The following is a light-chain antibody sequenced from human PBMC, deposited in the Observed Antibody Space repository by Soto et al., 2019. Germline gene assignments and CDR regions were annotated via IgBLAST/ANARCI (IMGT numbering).Light chain of an antibody. CDR3: QQYCVRPWT. Sequence: DIVMTQSPDSLAVSLGERATINCESSQSVLYSSNNKNCLAWYQQKPGQPPKLLIYWAYIRESGVPDRFSGGGSGTDFTLTISGLQAEDVAVYYCQQYCVRPWTFGQGNKV. V-gene: IGKV4-1*01. J-gene: IGKJ1*01. CDR1: QSVLYSSNNKNC. CDR2: WAY.